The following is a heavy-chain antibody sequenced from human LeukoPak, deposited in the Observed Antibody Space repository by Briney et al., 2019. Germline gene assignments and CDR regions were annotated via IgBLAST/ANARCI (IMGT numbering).Heavy chain of an antibody. Sequence: SSVKVSCKASGGTFSTYVISWVRQAPGHGLEWMGGIIPVFGTANYAEKFQYRVTITADKSTSTAYMELSSLRSEDTAMYYCAINQAGYCGGGSCYRHEFYYMDVWGKGTSVTVSS. J-gene: IGHJ6*03. V-gene: IGHV1-69*06. D-gene: IGHD2-15*01. CDR1: GGTFSTYV. CDR2: IIPVFGTA. CDR3: AINQAGYCGGGSCYRHEFYYMDV.